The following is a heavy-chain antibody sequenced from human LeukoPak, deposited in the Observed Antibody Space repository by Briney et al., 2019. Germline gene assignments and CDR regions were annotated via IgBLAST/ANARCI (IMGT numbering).Heavy chain of an antibody. J-gene: IGHJ4*02. CDR3: AIFPLNYAEYYFDY. V-gene: IGHV4-59*08. Sequence: SETLSLTCTVSGGSISSYYWSWIRQSPGKGLEWIGYIYYRGSTSYSPSLKSRVTISVDTSKNQFSLKLRTVTAADTAVYYCAIFPLNYAEYYFDYWGQGILVTVSS. CDR2: IYYRGST. D-gene: IGHD2-2*01. CDR1: GGSISSYY.